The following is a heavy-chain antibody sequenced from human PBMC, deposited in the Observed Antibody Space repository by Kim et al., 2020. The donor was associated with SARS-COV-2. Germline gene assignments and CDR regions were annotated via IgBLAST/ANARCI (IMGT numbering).Heavy chain of an antibody. D-gene: IGHD1-26*01. J-gene: IGHJ4*02. CDR3: ARDLGINSAYYFDY. V-gene: IGHV1-18*03. CDR1: GYTFSSYG. CDR2: ISAYNGNT. Sequence: ASVKVSCKASGYTFSSYGISWVRQAPGQGLEWMGWISAYNGNTNYAQKFQGRVTMTTDTSTSTAYMALKSLGSDDMAVYFCARDLGINSAYYFDYWGQGTLVTVS.